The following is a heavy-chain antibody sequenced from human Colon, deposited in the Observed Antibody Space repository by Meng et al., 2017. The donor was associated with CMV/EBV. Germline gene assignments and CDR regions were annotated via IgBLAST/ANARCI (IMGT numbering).Heavy chain of an antibody. CDR2: INYRGSI. CDR1: ADSFTGYH. J-gene: IGHJ4*02. Sequence: QVQLQQWGGEVLKPSETLSLTHTVSADSFTGYHWTWIRQPPGKGPEWIGEINYRGSIHYNPSLESRVTISLDMSTNQLSLKLNSVTAADTAVYYCVRGNWVSDFWGQGTLAPSPQ. CDR3: VRGNWVSDF. V-gene: IGHV4-34*01. D-gene: IGHD7-27*01.